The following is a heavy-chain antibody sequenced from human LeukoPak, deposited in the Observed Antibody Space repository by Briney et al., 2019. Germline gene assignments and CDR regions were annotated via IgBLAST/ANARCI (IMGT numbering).Heavy chain of an antibody. CDR2: ISYDASDK. D-gene: IGHD6-19*01. CDR1: GFSFSSYG. J-gene: IGHJ6*02. V-gene: IGHV3-30*18. Sequence: PGRSLRLSCAASGFSFSSYGMHWVRQAPGKGLEWVAAISYDASDKYYVDSVKGRFTISRDNSKSTLYLEMNSLRAQDTAVYYCAKGLGSGWQTYYFYYMDIWGQGTTVTVSS. CDR3: AKGLGSGWQTYYFYYMDI.